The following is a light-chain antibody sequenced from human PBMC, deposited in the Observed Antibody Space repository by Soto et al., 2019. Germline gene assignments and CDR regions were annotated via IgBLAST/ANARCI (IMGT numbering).Light chain of an antibody. CDR3: VSYTGSSTMV. CDR1: SSDVGNYKY. V-gene: IGLV2-14*01. CDR2: EVS. J-gene: IGLJ2*01. Sequence: QSVLTQPASVSGSPGQSITISCTGTSSDVGNYKYVSWYQQHPGKAPKLMIYEVSNRPSGVSNRFSGSKSGNTASLTISGLQAEDEADYYCVSYTGSSTMVFGGGTKLTVL.